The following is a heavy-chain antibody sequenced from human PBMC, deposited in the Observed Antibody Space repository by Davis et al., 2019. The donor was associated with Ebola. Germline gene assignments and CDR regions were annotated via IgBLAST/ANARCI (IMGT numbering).Heavy chain of an antibody. D-gene: IGHD2-2*01. CDR1: GGSISSSSYY. Sequence: SETLSLTCTVSGGSISSSSYYWGWIRQPPGKGLEWIGSIYYSGSTYYNRSLKSRVTISVDTSKNQFSLKLSSVTAADTAVYYCARQTYQLLWYWFDPWGQGTLVTVSS. J-gene: IGHJ5*02. V-gene: IGHV4-39*01. CDR2: IYYSGST. CDR3: ARQTYQLLWYWFDP.